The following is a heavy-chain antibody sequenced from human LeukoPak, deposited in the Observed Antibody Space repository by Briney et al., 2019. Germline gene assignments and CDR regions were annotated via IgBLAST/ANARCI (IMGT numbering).Heavy chain of an antibody. Sequence: PSETLSLTCTVSGGSISSSSYYWGWIRQPPGKGLEWIGSIYYSGSTYYNPSLKSRVTISVDTSKNQFSLKLSSVTAADTAVYYCARVELPYTMIVVVITENWFDPWGQGTLVTVSS. CDR1: GGSISSSSYY. CDR2: IYYSGST. J-gene: IGHJ5*02. V-gene: IGHV4-39*07. CDR3: ARVELPYTMIVVVITENWFDP. D-gene: IGHD3-22*01.